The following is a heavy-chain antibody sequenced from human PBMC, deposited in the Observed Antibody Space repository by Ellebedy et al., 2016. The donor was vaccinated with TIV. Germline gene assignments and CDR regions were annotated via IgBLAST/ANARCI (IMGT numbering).Heavy chain of an antibody. V-gene: IGHV3-7*01. Sequence: GESLKISCAASGFTFSNYWMSWVRQTPGKGPGWVATIKQDGSEKSYVDSVRGRFSVSRDNAKDSLYLPMDSLRDEDTAVYYRARGLRTTSHGGWGHWGQGTLVTVSS. D-gene: IGHD2-21*02. J-gene: IGHJ4*02. CDR3: ARGLRTTSHGGWGH. CDR1: GFTFSNYW. CDR2: IKQDGSEK.